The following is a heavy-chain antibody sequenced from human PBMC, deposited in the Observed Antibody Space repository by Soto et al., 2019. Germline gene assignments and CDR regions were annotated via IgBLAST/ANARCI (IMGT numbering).Heavy chain of an antibody. J-gene: IGHJ6*02. CDR3: VKDGSSGWPYYYGLDV. CDR1: GFTFNSYG. Sequence: PGGSLRLSCAASGFTFNSYGMHWVRQAPGKGLEWVAVISYEGSNKYSADSVKVRFTIARDNSKKTLYLQMSSLRAEDTAVYYCVKDGSSGWPYYYGLDVWGQGTSVTVSS. CDR2: ISYEGSNK. D-gene: IGHD6-19*01. V-gene: IGHV3-30*18.